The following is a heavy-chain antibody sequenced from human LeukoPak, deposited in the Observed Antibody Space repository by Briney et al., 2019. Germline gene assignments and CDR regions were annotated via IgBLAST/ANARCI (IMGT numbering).Heavy chain of an antibody. V-gene: IGHV3-53*01. CDR3: ARDGRFGELLSDAFDI. Sequence: GSLRLSCAASGFTVSSNYMSWVRQAPGKGLEWVSVIYSGGSTYYADSVKGRFTISRDNSKNTLYLQMNSLRAEDTAVYYCARDGRFGELLSDAFDIWGQGTMVTVSS. J-gene: IGHJ3*02. CDR1: GFTVSSNY. CDR2: IYSGGST. D-gene: IGHD3-10*01.